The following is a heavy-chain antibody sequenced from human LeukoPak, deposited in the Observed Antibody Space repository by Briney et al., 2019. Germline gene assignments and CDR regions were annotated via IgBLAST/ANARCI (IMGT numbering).Heavy chain of an antibody. J-gene: IGHJ3*02. CDR1: GGSIGSSSYY. V-gene: IGHV4-39*07. D-gene: IGHD4-17*01. Sequence: SETLSLTCTVSGGSIGSSSYYWGWIRQPPGKGLEWIGSIYYSGSTYYNPSLKSRVTISVDTSKNQFSLKLSSVTAADTAVYYCARVEVTTTAFDIWGQGTMVTVSS. CDR3: ARVEVTTTAFDI. CDR2: IYYSGST.